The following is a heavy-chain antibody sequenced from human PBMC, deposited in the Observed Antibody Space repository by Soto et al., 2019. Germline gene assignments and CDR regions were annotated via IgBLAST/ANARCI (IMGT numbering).Heavy chain of an antibody. CDR2: TYYRSKWFN. CDR1: GDSVSSNSAA. Sequence: PSQTLSLTCAISGDSVSSNSAAWNWIRQSPSRGLEWLGRTYYRSKWFNNYALSVKSRITINPDTSKKQFSLQLNSVTPEDSAVYYCARSSLTYFEFWGQGTLVTVSS. V-gene: IGHV6-1*01. CDR3: ARSSLTYFEF. J-gene: IGHJ4*02.